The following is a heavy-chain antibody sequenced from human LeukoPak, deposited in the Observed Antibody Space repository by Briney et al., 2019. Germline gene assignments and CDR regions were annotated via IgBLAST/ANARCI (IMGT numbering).Heavy chain of an antibody. D-gene: IGHD3-10*01. V-gene: IGHV7-4-1*02. Sequence: ASVKVSCKASGYTFTSNAMNWVRQAPGQGLEWMGWINTNTGNPTYAQGFTGRFVFSLDTSVSTAYLQISSLKAEDTAVYYCARGIWFGELPPTPYFDYWGQGTLVTVSS. CDR2: INTNTGNP. CDR1: GYTFTSNA. CDR3: ARGIWFGELPPTPYFDY. J-gene: IGHJ4*02.